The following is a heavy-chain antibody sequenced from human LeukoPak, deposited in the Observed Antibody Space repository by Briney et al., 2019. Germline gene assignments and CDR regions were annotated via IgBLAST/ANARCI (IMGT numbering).Heavy chain of an antibody. V-gene: IGHV3-48*04. CDR2: VSISSGTI. CDR3: ARAIAVPGTSDFDY. J-gene: IGHJ4*02. CDR1: GFTFSGHN. D-gene: IGHD6-19*01. Sequence: PGGSLRLSCAASGFTFSGHNMNWVRQAPGKGLEWISFVSISSGTIYYADSVKGRFTISRDNAKNSLYLQMNSLRAEDTAVYYCARAIAVPGTSDFDYWGQGTLVTVSS.